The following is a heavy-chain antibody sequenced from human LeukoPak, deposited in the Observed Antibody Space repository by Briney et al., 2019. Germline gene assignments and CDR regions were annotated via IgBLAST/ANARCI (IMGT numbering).Heavy chain of an antibody. Sequence: TSETLSLTCTVSGGSISSSSYYRGWIRQPPGKGLEWIGSIYYSGSTYYNPSLKSRVTISVDTSKNQFSLKLSSVTAADTAVYYCARPRAHYYDSSGTWAFDIWGQGTMVTVSS. D-gene: IGHD3-22*01. J-gene: IGHJ3*02. CDR1: GGSISSSSYY. V-gene: IGHV4-39*01. CDR2: IYYSGST. CDR3: ARPRAHYYDSSGTWAFDI.